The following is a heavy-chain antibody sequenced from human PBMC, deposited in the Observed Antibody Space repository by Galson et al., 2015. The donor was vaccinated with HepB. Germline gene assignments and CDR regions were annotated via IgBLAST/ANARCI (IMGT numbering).Heavy chain of an antibody. CDR1: GGSISNYY. Sequence: SETLSLTCTVSGGSISNYYWNWIRQPAGKGLEWIGHIYGSGSTSYNPSLKSRVTMSVDTSKNQFSLKLSSVTAADAAVYYCARINPTWNDWEEYWGQGTLVTVSS. J-gene: IGHJ4*02. V-gene: IGHV4-4*07. CDR2: IYGSGST. D-gene: IGHD1-1*01. CDR3: ARINPTWNDWEEY.